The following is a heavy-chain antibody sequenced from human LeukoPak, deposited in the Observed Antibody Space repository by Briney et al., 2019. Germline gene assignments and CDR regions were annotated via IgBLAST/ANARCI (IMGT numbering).Heavy chain of an antibody. V-gene: IGHV3-30*18. D-gene: IGHD2-21*01. CDR1: GFTFSSYG. CDR2: ISYDGSNK. CDR3: AKVYAGGIVVASDY. Sequence: GGSLRLSCAASGFTFSSYGMHWVRQAPGKGLEWVAVISYDGSNKYYADSVKGRFTISRDNSKNTLYLQMNSLRAEDTAVYYCAKVYAGGIVVASDYWGQGTLVTVSS. J-gene: IGHJ4*02.